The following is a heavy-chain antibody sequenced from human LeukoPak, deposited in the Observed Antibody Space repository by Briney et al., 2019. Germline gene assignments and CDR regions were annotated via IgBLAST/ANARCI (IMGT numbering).Heavy chain of an antibody. J-gene: IGHJ4*02. D-gene: IGHD2-15*01. V-gene: IGHV3-49*04. CDR2: IRSNANGGSA. CDR3: ARGCSGGGCSYYFDY. Sequence: PGRSLRLSCTTSGFTLGDYYMSWVRQAPGKGLEWVAVIRSNANGGSAEYAASVKGRFTISRDDSKSIAYLQMDSLKTEDTAVYYCARGCSGGGCSYYFDYWGQGTLVTVSS. CDR1: GFTLGDYY.